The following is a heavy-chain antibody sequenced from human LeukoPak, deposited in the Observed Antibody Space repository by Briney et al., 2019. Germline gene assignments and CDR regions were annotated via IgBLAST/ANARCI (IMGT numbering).Heavy chain of an antibody. CDR2: IYNSGST. CDR1: GGSISSHY. Sequence: SETLSLTCTVSGGSISSHYWSWIRQPPGKGLEWIGYIYNSGSTKYKPSLKSRVTILVDTSKNQLSLKLSSVTAADTAVYYCAKLGDDYGDFHTWGQGILVTVSS. J-gene: IGHJ4*02. D-gene: IGHD4-17*01. V-gene: IGHV4-59*08. CDR3: AKLGDDYGDFHT.